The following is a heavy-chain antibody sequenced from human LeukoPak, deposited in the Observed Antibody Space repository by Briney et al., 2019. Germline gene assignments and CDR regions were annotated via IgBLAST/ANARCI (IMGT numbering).Heavy chain of an antibody. J-gene: IGHJ4*02. D-gene: IGHD3-10*01. CDR2: ISSNSNYT. CDR1: AFTFSDYY. Sequence: GGTLRLSCAASAFTFSDYYMSWIRQAPGKGLEWVSYISSNSNYTNYGDSVKGRFTISRDNAKNSLYLQMNSLRADDTAVYYCARGRARGVAAPFDYWGQGTLVTVSS. CDR3: ARGRARGVAAPFDY. V-gene: IGHV3-11*05.